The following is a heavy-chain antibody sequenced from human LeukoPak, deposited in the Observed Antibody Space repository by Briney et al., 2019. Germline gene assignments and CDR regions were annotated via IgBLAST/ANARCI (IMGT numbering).Heavy chain of an antibody. V-gene: IGHV4-59*01. Sequence: SETLSLTCTVSGGSISSYYWSWIRQPPGKGLEWIGYIYYSGSTNYNPSLKSRVTISVDTSKNQFSLKLSSVTAADTAVYYCARGYGSGSYYDYWGQGTLVTVSS. CDR3: ARGYGSGSYYDY. J-gene: IGHJ4*02. CDR1: GGSISSYY. D-gene: IGHD3-10*01. CDR2: IYYSGST.